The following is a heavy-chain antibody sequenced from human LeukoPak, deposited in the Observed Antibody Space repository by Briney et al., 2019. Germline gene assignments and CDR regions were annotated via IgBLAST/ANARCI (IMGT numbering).Heavy chain of an antibody. J-gene: IGHJ4*02. V-gene: IGHV1-18*04. CDR3: ARDQQLGY. D-gene: IGHD6-13*01. Sequence: GASVKVSCKASGYTFTGYYMHWVQQAPGQGLEWMGWISAYNGNTNYAQKLLGRVTMTTDTSTSTAYMELRSLRSDDTAVYYCARDQQLGYWGQGTLVTVSS. CDR1: GYTFTGYY. CDR2: ISAYNGNT.